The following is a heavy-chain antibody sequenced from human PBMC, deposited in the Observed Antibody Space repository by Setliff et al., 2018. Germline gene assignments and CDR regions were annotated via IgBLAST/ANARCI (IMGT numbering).Heavy chain of an antibody. D-gene: IGHD3-22*01. CDR3: ARAVDSSGYFPYWYFEV. V-gene: IGHV4-61*02. J-gene: IGHJ2*01. Sequence: SETLSLTCTVSGGSMSSGPNYWSWIRQPAGRGLEWVGRVYSSVYSSGITSYNPSLKSRVTISMDTSKNQFSLGLTSVTAADTAVYFCARAVDSSGYFPYWYFEVWGRGTQVTVSS. CDR2: VYSSVYSSGIT. CDR1: GGSMSSGPNY.